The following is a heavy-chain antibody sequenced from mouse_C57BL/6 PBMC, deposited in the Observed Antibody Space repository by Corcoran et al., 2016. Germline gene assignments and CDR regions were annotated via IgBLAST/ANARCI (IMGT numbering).Heavy chain of an antibody. V-gene: IGHV9-3*01. D-gene: IGHD1-1*01. J-gene: IGHJ2*01. CDR3: ARLFSTTVFDY. CDR1: GYTFTTYG. Sequence: QIQLVQSGPELKKPGETVKISCKASGYTFTTYGMSWVKQAPGKGLKWMGWINTYSGVPTYADDFKGRFAFSLETSASTAYLQINNLKNEDTATYFCARLFSTTVFDYWGQGTTLTVSS. CDR2: INTYSGVP.